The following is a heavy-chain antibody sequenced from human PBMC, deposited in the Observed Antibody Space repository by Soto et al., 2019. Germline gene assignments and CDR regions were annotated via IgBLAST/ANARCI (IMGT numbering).Heavy chain of an antibody. CDR2: IIPKLGSA. CDR1: GGGNLRDYR. Sequence: QVQLVQSGAEVKEPGSSVKVSCKASGGGNLRDYRTTWVRRAPGQGLEWMGGIIPKLGSANYAQKFQGRVTITADESTNSVYMELRSLRSDDTAVYYCVRGGEGYNFGAVYWGQGTPVTASS. J-gene: IGHJ4*02. V-gene: IGHV1-69*01. D-gene: IGHD5-12*01. CDR3: VRGGEGYNFGAVY.